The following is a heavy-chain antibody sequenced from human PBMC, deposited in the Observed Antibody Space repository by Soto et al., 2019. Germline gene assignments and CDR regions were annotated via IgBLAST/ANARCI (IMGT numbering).Heavy chain of an antibody. CDR3: ARDFTVARGVSLDHFDF. CDR2: ISPHKGQT. CDR1: GYAFIDHG. V-gene: IGHV1-18*04. J-gene: IGHJ4*02. Sequence: ASVKVSCKASGYAFIDHGISWVRQAPGQGLEWLGWISPHKGQTNSAQKVRDRITMTTDTLTTTAYMELRSLRSDDTAVYYCARDFTVARGVSLDHFDFWGQGTLVNVSS. D-gene: IGHD3-10*01.